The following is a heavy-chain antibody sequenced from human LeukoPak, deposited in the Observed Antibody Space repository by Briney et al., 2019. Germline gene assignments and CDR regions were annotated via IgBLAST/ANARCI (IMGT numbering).Heavy chain of an antibody. CDR2: INQGGSDK. CDR1: GFTFSNYW. CDR3: ARTSRSSSIDD. V-gene: IGHV3-7*01. J-gene: IGHJ4*02. D-gene: IGHD2-15*01. Sequence: QAGGSLRLSCAASGFTFSNYWMSWARQAPRKGLEWVANINQGGSDKSYVDSVKGRFTISRDNAKNSLYLEMNSLRVEDTAMYYCARTSRSSSIDDRGQGTLVTVSS.